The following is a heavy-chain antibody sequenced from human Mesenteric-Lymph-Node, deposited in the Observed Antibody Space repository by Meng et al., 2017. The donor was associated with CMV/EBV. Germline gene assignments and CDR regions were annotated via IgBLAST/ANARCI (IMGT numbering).Heavy chain of an antibody. CDR2: IYYSGNT. Sequence: SETLSLTCIVSGGSISSYYWSWIRQPPGRGLEWIGYIYYSGNTNYNPSLKSRVSISLGTPNNQFSLRLKSVTAADTAVYYCARGFDSQTGDRFDYWGPGTLVTVSS. D-gene: IGHD7-27*01. J-gene: IGHJ4*02. CDR3: ARGFDSQTGDRFDY. V-gene: IGHV4-59*01. CDR1: GGSISSYY.